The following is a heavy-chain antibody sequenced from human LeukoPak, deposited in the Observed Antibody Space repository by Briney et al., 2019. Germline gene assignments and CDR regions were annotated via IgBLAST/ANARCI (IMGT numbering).Heavy chain of an antibody. CDR1: GGSISSGGYY. J-gene: IGHJ4*02. Sequence: LSLTCTVSGGSISSGGYYWSWVRQAPGKGLEWVSVIYSGGGTYYADSVKGRFTISRDNSKNTLYLQMNSLRAEDTAVYYCARDGAGSSGLWLFDYWGQGTLVTVSS. CDR3: ARDGAGSSGLWLFDY. D-gene: IGHD3-22*01. V-gene: IGHV3-53*01. CDR2: IYSGGGT.